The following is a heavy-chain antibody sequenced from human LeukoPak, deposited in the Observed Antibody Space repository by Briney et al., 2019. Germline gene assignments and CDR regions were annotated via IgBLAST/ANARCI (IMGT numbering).Heavy chain of an antibody. J-gene: IGHJ4*02. CDR3: ARVGDYEGPDCFDY. Sequence: ASVKVSCKASGYTFNRYGISWVRQAPGQGLEWMGWISAYNGNTNYAQKVLGRVTMTTDTSTSTVYMEVRSLRSDDTAVYYCARVGDYEGPDCFDYWGQGTLVTVSS. CDR2: ISAYNGNT. CDR1: GYTFNRYG. V-gene: IGHV1-18*01. D-gene: IGHD4-17*01.